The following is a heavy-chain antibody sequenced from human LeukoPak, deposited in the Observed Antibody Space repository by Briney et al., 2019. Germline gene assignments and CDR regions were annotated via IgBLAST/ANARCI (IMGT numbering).Heavy chain of an antibody. CDR1: GGSISSYY. CDR3: VRGGGYYDILTGYPPMRFDP. Sequence: SETLSLTCTVSGGSISSYYWSWIRQPPGKGLEWIGYIYYSGSTNYNPSLKSRVPISVDTSKNQFSLKLSSVTAADTAVYYCVRGGGYYDILTGYPPMRFDPWGQGTLVTVSS. CDR2: IYYSGST. J-gene: IGHJ5*02. D-gene: IGHD3-9*01. V-gene: IGHV4-59*01.